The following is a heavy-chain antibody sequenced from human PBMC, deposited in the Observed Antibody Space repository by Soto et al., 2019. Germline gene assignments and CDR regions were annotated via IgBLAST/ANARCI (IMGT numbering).Heavy chain of an antibody. Sequence: QVQLVQSGAEVKKPGSSVQVSCKASGGTFSSYAISWVRQAPGQGLEWMGGIIPIFGTTNYAQKFQGRVTITADESTSTADMELNSQRSEDTAVYYCARVVTWVKSFHFLYLDLCCRGTLVTVSS. CDR2: IIPIFGTT. CDR1: GGTFSSYA. V-gene: IGHV1-69*12. CDR3: ARVVTWVKSFHFLYLDL. J-gene: IGHJ2*01. D-gene: IGHD1-26*01.